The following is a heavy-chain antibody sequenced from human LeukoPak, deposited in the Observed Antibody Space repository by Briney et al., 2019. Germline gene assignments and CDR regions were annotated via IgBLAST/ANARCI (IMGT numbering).Heavy chain of an antibody. D-gene: IGHD3-22*01. J-gene: IGHJ3*02. CDR1: GYTFTSCD. Sequence: GASVKVSCKASGYTFTSCDINWVRQATGQGLEWMGWMNPNSGNTGYAQKFQGRVTMTTDTSTSTAYMELRSLRSDDTAVYYCASLKNSYDSSGYLVTDAFDIWGQGTMVTVSS. V-gene: IGHV1-8*02. CDR2: MNPNSGNT. CDR3: ASLKNSYDSSGYLVTDAFDI.